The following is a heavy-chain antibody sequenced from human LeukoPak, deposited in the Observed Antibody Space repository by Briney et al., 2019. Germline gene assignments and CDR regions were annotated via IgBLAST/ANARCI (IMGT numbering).Heavy chain of an antibody. CDR2: INHSGST. V-gene: IGHV4-34*01. CDR1: GGSFSGYY. J-gene: IGHJ6*03. D-gene: IGHD1-14*01. Sequence: PSETLSLTCAVYGGSFSGYYWSWIRQPPGKGLEWIGEINHSGSTNYNPSLTSRVTISVDTSKNQFSLKLSSVTAADTAVYYCARDGRLGTYYYYYYMDVWGKGTTVTVSS. CDR3: ARDGRLGTYYYYYYMDV.